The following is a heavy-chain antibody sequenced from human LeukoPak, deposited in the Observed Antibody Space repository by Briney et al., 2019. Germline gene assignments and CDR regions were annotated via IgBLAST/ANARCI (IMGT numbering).Heavy chain of an antibody. CDR3: ARDKGTVTPRGYYYYMDV. J-gene: IGHJ6*03. D-gene: IGHD4-11*01. V-gene: IGHV3-48*04. CDR2: ISSSGSTI. Sequence: GGSLRLSCAASGFTFSSYSMNWVRQVPGKGLEWVSYISSSGSTINYADSVKGRFTISRDNAKNSLYLQMNSLRAEDTAVYYCARDKGTVTPRGYYYYMDVWGKGTTVTVSS. CDR1: GFTFSSYS.